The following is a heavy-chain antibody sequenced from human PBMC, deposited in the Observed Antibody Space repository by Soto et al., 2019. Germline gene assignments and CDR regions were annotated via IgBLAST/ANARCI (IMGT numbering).Heavy chain of an antibody. CDR2: INPNSGGT. Sequence: QVQLVQSGAEVKKPGASVKVSCKASGYTFTGYYMHWVRQAPGQGLEWMGWINPNSGGTNYAQKFQGRVTMTRDTSISTAYMELSRLRSDDTAVYYCARVVPAATPRGGFDPWGQGTLVTVSS. CDR3: ARVVPAATPRGGFDP. J-gene: IGHJ5*02. V-gene: IGHV1-2*02. CDR1: GYTFTGYY. D-gene: IGHD2-2*01.